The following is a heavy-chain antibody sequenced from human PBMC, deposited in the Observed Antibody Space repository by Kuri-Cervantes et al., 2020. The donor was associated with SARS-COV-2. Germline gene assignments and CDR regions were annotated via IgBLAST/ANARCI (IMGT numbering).Heavy chain of an antibody. CDR1: GFTFSSYA. Sequence: GGSLRLSCAASGFTFSSYAMLWVRQAPGKGLEWVAVISYDGSNKYYADSVKGRFTISRDNSKNTLYLQMNSLRAEDTAVYYCASSPVAAPFGAFDIWGQGTMVTVSS. J-gene: IGHJ3*02. V-gene: IGHV3-30-3*01. D-gene: IGHD6-19*01. CDR3: ASSPVAAPFGAFDI. CDR2: ISYDGSNK.